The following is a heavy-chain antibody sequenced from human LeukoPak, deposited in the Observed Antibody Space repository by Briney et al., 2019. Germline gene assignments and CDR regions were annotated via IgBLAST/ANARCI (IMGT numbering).Heavy chain of an antibody. J-gene: IGHJ4*02. CDR3: AKDYSGWRGYFDY. Sequence: PGGSLRLSCTASGFTFSSYAMSWVRQAPGKGLEWVSAISGSGGSTYYADSVKGRFTISRDNSKNTLYLQMNSLRAEDTGVYYCAKDYSGWRGYFDYWGQGTLVTVSS. CDR1: GFTFSSYA. V-gene: IGHV3-23*01. D-gene: IGHD6-19*01. CDR2: ISGSGGST.